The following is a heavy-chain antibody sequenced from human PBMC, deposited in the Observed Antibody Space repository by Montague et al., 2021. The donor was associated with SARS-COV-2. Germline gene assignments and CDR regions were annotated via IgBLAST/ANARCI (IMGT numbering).Heavy chain of an antibody. CDR3: ATSTYYYCNCFDA. Sequence: TLSLTCTVSGGSIRSCYYYWSWIRQPPGMGLEWIGYIYYSGSSYSNLYLKSRVTISVDTSKNQFSLKLSSVTAADTAVYYCATSTYYYCNCFDAWGQGTLVTVSS. V-gene: IGHV4-30-4*08. CDR1: GGSIRSCYYY. CDR2: IYYSGSS. D-gene: IGHD3-10*01. J-gene: IGHJ5*02.